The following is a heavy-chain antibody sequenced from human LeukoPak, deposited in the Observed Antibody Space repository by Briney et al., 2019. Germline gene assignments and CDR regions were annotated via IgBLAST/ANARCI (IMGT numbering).Heavy chain of an antibody. CDR3: ARLGSIAVAGTAPFDY. D-gene: IGHD6-19*01. V-gene: IGHV5-10-1*04. CDR2: IDPSDSYT. Sequence: GESLKISCKVSGYSFTTYWISWVRQMPGKGLEWMGRIDPSDSYTDYAPSFQGQVTISADKSISTAYLQWSSLKASDTAMYYCARLGSIAVAGTAPFDYWGQGTLVTVSS. J-gene: IGHJ4*02. CDR1: GYSFTTYW.